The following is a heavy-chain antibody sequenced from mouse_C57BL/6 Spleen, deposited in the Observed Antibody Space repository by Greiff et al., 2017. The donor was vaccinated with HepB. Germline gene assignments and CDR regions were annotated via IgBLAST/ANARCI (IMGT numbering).Heavy chain of an antibody. Sequence: EVHLVESGAELVRPGASVKLSCTASGFNIKDYYMHWVKQRPEQGLEWIGRIDPEDGDTEYAPKFQGKATMTADTSSNTAYLQLSSLTSEDTAVYYCATRGYYYGSSPWFAYWGQGTLVTVSA. CDR2: IDPEDGDT. CDR3: ATRGYYYGSSPWFAY. D-gene: IGHD1-1*01. J-gene: IGHJ3*01. V-gene: IGHV14-1*01. CDR1: GFNIKDYY.